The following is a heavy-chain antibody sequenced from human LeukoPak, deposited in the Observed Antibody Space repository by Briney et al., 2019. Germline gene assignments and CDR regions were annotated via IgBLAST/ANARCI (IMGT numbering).Heavy chain of an antibody. Sequence: SETLSLTCAVSGGSISSGGYSWSWIRQPPGKGLEWIGYIYHSGSTYYNPFLKSRVTISVDRSKNQFSLKLSSVTAADTAVYYCARVVAAASFDYWGQGTLVTVSS. CDR1: GGSISSGGYS. V-gene: IGHV4-30-2*01. CDR3: ARVVAAASFDY. CDR2: IYHSGST. D-gene: IGHD6-13*01. J-gene: IGHJ4*02.